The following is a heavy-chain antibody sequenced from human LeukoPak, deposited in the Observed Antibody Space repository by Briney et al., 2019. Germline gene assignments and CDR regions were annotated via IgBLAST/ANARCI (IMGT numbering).Heavy chain of an antibody. CDR2: IYYSGST. CDR3: ARADVEMATIRESDAFDI. J-gene: IGHJ3*02. CDR1: GGSISSGDYY. Sequence: PSETLSLTCTVSGGSISSGDYYWSWIRQPPGKGLEWIGYIYYSGSTYYNPSLKSRVTISVDTSKNQFSLKLSSVTAADTAVYYCARADVEMATIRESDAFDIWGQGTMVTVSS. V-gene: IGHV4-30-4*01. D-gene: IGHD5-24*01.